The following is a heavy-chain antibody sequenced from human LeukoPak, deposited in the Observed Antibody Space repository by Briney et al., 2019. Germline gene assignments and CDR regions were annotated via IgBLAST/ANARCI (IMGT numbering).Heavy chain of an antibody. J-gene: IGHJ3*02. V-gene: IGHV1-2*02. CDR2: INPNSGGT. Sequence: ASVKVSCMASGYTFTGYYMHWVRQAPGQGLEWMGWINPNSGGTNYAQRFQGRVTMTRDTSISTAYMELSRLRSDDTAVYYCAREYSSSSYRDAFDIWGQGTMVTVSS. CDR3: AREYSSSSYRDAFDI. D-gene: IGHD3-22*01. CDR1: GYTFTGYY.